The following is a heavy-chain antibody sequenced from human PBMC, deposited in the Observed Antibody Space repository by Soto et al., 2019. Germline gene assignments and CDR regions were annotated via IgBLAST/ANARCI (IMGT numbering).Heavy chain of an antibody. V-gene: IGHV3-30-3*01. Sequence: QVQLVESGGGVVQPGRSLTLSCTASGITFSSFAVHWVRQSPGKGLDWVAAISYDGTTKFYADSVKGRFTISRDNSKNTLYLQMSSLRGEDTAVYYCAIFPCGDGCVWYFDHWGHGTLFTVSS. D-gene: IGHD3-10*01. CDR2: ISYDGTTK. CDR3: AIFPCGDGCVWYFDH. J-gene: IGHJ2*01. CDR1: GITFSSFA.